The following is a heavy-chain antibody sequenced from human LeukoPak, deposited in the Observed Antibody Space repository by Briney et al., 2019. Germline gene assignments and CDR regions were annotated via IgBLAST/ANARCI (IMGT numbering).Heavy chain of an antibody. CDR1: GFTVSSNY. Sequence: GGSLRLSCAASGFTVSSNYMSGVRQAPGKGLEWVSVLYSGGSIYYAESVKGRFTISRDNSRNTLYLQMNSLRAEDTAVYYCARGTYYDSSGYHFDYWGQGTLVTVSS. J-gene: IGHJ4*02. CDR3: ARGTYYDSSGYHFDY. D-gene: IGHD3-22*01. V-gene: IGHV3-53*01. CDR2: LYSGGSI.